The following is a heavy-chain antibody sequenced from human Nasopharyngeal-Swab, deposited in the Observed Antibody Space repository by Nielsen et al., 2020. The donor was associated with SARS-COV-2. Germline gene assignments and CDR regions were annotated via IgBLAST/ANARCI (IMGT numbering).Heavy chain of an antibody. Sequence: SGPTLVKPPQTLTLTCTFSGFSLSTSGMCVSWIRQPLGKALEWLARIDWDDDKYYSTSLKTRLTISKDTSKNQVVLTMTNMDPVDTATYYCARIQYGYSYGYYFDYWGQGTLVTVSS. CDR2: IDWDDDK. CDR1: GFSLSTSGMC. D-gene: IGHD5-18*01. J-gene: IGHJ4*02. CDR3: ARIQYGYSYGYYFDY. V-gene: IGHV2-70*11.